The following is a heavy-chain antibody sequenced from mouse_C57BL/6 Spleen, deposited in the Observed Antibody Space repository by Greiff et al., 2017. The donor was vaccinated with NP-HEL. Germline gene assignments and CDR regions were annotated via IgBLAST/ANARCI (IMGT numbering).Heavy chain of an antibody. V-gene: IGHV5-16*01. J-gene: IGHJ4*01. Sequence: EVKLVESEGGLVQPGSSMKLSCTASGFTFSDYYMAWVRQVPEKGLEWVANINYDGSSTYYLDSLKSRFIISRDNAKNILYLQMSSLKSEDTAMYYCAREGSYAMDYWGQGTSVTVSS. D-gene: IGHD1-1*01. CDR3: AREGSYAMDY. CDR2: INYDGSST. CDR1: GFTFSDYY.